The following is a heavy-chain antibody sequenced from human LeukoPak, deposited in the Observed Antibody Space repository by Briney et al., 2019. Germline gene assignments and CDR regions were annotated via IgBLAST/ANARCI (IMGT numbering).Heavy chain of an antibody. J-gene: IGHJ5*01. V-gene: IGHV1-2*02. CDR1: GYTFTGYY. Sequence: ASVKVSCKAPGYTFTGYYMHWVRQAPGQGLEWMGWINPNSGGTNYAQKFQDRVTMTRDTSIGTAYMELSRLRSDDTAVYYCARDPVVVVVPAALYNWCDSWGQGTLVTVSS. CDR2: INPNSGGT. D-gene: IGHD2-2*01. CDR3: ARDPVVVVVPAALYNWCDS.